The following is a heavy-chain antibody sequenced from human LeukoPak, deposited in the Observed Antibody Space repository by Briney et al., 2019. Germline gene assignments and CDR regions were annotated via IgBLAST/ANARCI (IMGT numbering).Heavy chain of an antibody. CDR1: GGSISSSNW. CDR2: IYHSGST. Sequence: SETLSLTCAVSGGSISSSNWWSWVRQPPGKGLEWIGEIYHSGSTNYYPSLKSRVTISVDKSKNQFSLKLSSVTAADTAVYYCATRDYYYDSSGLNYYGMDVWGQGTTVTVSS. CDR3: ATRDYYYDSSGLNYYGMDV. D-gene: IGHD3-22*01. J-gene: IGHJ6*02. V-gene: IGHV4-4*02.